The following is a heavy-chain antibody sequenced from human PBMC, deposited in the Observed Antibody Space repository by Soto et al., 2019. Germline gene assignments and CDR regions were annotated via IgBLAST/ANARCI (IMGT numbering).Heavy chain of an antibody. Sequence: QVQLQESGPGLVKPSETLSLTCTVSGGSISSYYWSWIRQPPGKGLEWIGYIYYSGSTNYNPSLKSRVTISVDTSKNQFSLKLSSVTAADTAVYYCARDRIDGDYYATFDYWGQGTLVTVSS. CDR2: IYYSGST. D-gene: IGHD4-17*01. J-gene: IGHJ4*02. CDR1: GGSISSYY. CDR3: ARDRIDGDYYATFDY. V-gene: IGHV4-59*01.